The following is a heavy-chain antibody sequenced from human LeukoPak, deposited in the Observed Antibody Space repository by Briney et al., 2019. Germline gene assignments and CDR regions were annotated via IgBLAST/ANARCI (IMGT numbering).Heavy chain of an antibody. CDR3: AKDRAGTPWAD. Sequence: QPGGSLRLSCAASGFTFTTYSMTWVRPAPGKGLEWVSTINPGGITTYYADSVKGRFTISRDNSKNTVSLQMDSLRADDTAVYYCAKDRAGTPWADWGQGTLVTVSS. D-gene: IGHD1-1*01. CDR1: GFTFTTYS. V-gene: IGHV3-23*01. CDR2: INPGGITT. J-gene: IGHJ4*02.